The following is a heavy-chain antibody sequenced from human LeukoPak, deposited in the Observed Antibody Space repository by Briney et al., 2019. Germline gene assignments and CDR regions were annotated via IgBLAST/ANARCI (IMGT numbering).Heavy chain of an antibody. CDR2: IYTSGST. D-gene: IGHD3-3*01. CDR1: GGSISSGSYY. CDR3: ARAIFGVVRSMDV. Sequence: TLSLTCTVSGGSISSGSYYWSWIRQPAGKGLEWIGRIYTSGSTNYNPSLKSRVTISVDTSKNQFSLKLSSVTAADTAVYYCARAIFGVVRSMDVWGKGTTVTVSS. V-gene: IGHV4-61*02. J-gene: IGHJ6*03.